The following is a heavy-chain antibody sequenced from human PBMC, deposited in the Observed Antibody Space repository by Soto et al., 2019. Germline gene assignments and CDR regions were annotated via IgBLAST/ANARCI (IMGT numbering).Heavy chain of an antibody. V-gene: IGHV4-31*02. CDR2: IYYSGST. J-gene: IGHJ4*02. Sequence: PSETLSLTCTVSGGSISRGGYYWSWIRQHPGKGLEWIGYIYYSGSTYYNPSLKSRVTISVDTSKNQFSLKLSSVTAADTAVYYCARVVVVPAASYYFDYWGQGTLVTVSS. D-gene: IGHD2-2*01. CDR3: ARVVVVPAASYYFDY. CDR1: GGSISRGGYY.